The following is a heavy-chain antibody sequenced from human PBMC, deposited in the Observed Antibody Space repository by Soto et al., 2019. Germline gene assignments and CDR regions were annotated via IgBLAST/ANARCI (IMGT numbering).Heavy chain of an antibody. CDR1: GGTFSSYA. CDR2: ITPIFGTT. D-gene: IGHD3-9*01. CDR3: ARAPLRYFDSVTPYGMDV. Sequence: QVQLVQSGAEVKKPGSSVKVSCKASGGTFSSYAFNWVRQAPGQGLEWMGGITPIFGTTNYAQKFQGRVTITADESTSTAYMELSSLRSEDTAVYYCARAPLRYFDSVTPYGMDVWGQGTTVTVSS. J-gene: IGHJ6*02. V-gene: IGHV1-69*12.